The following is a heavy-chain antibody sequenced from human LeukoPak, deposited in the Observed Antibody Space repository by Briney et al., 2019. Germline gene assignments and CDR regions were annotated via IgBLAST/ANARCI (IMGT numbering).Heavy chain of an antibody. D-gene: IGHD3-9*01. CDR1: GYSFTSYW. CDR2: IYPGDSDT. CDR3: ARQELGSYDILTGYPRGDFGY. V-gene: IGHV5-51*01. Sequence: GESLKISCKGSGYSFTSYWIGWVRQMPGKGLEWMGIIYPGDSDTRYSPSFQGQVTISADKSISTAYLQWSSLKASDTAMYYCARQELGSYDILTGYPRGDFGYWGQGTLVTVSS. J-gene: IGHJ4*02.